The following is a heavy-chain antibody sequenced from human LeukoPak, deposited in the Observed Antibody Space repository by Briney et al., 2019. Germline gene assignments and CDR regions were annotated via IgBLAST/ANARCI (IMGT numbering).Heavy chain of an antibody. CDR1: GFTFSSYA. Sequence: GGSLRLSCAASGFTFSSYAMSWVRQAPGKGLEWVSVIYSGGSTYYADSVKGRFTISRDNSKNTLYLQMNSLRAEDTAVYYCARDAGTRYYYGMDVWGQGTTVTVSS. J-gene: IGHJ6*02. CDR3: ARDAGTRYYYGMDV. V-gene: IGHV3-66*01. CDR2: IYSGGST.